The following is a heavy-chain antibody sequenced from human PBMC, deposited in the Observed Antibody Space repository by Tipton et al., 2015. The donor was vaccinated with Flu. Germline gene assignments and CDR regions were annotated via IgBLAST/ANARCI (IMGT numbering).Heavy chain of an antibody. CDR1: GGSISSGSYY. D-gene: IGHD3-22*01. J-gene: IGHJ3*02. CDR3: ARGVIYYDSSGPITDAFDI. Sequence: TLSLTCTVSGGSISSGSYYWSWIRQPAGKGLEWIGRIYTSGSTNYNPSLKSRVTISVATSKNQFSLKLSSVTAADTAVYYCARGVIYYDSSGPITDAFDIWGQGTMATVSS. V-gene: IGHV4-61*02. CDR2: IYTSGST.